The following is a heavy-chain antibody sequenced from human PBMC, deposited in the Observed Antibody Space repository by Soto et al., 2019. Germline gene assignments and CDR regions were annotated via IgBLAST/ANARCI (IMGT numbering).Heavy chain of an antibody. CDR3: ARSELLDYYYYGMDV. D-gene: IGHD2-15*01. V-gene: IGHV1-2*02. J-gene: IGHJ6*02. CDR2: INPNSGGT. Sequence: ASVKVSCKASGYTFTGYYMHWVRQAPGQGLEWMGWINPNSGGTNYTQKFQGRVTMTRDTSISTAYMELSRLRSDDTAVYYCARSELLDYYYYGMDVWGQGTTVTVSS. CDR1: GYTFTGYY.